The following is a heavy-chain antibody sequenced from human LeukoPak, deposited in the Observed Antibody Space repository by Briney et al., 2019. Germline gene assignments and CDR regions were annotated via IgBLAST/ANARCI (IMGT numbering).Heavy chain of an antibody. CDR2: IYPRDGST. J-gene: IGHJ4*02. V-gene: IGHV1-46*01. CDR1: GYSFTNNY. Sequence: ASVKVSCKASGYSFTNNYIHWVRQAPGQGLEWMGMIYPRDGSTSYAQRFQDRVTVTRDTSTSTVHMELSGLRAEDTALYYCARDQEGFDYWGQGTLVTVSS. CDR3: ARDQEGFDY.